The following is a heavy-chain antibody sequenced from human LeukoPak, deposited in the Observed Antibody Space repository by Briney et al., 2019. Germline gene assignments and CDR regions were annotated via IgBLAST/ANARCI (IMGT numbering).Heavy chain of an antibody. D-gene: IGHD2/OR15-2a*01. V-gene: IGHV1-2*02. CDR2: TNPKSGGI. CDR3: VLAMGEYFDY. CDR1: GYTFTDHY. J-gene: IGHJ4*02. Sequence: GASVKVSCKASGYTFTDHYIHWVRQAPGQGLEWMGWTNPKSGGINYAQKFQGRVTMSRDTSIRTAYMELRRLMSDDTAVYYCVLAMGEYFDYWGQGTLVTVSS.